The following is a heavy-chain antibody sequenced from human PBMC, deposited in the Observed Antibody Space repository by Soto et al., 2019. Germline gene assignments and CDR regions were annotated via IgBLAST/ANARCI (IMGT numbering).Heavy chain of an antibody. Sequence: GGSLRLSCAASGFTFSDYYMSWIRQAPGKGLEWVSYISSSSSYTNYADSVKGRFTISRDNSKNMLYLQMNTLRAGDTAVYYCAKDQAAAGSYYFDFWGQGTLVTVSS. CDR3: AKDQAAAGSYYFDF. V-gene: IGHV3-11*05. CDR2: ISSSSSYT. D-gene: IGHD6-13*01. CDR1: GFTFSDYY. J-gene: IGHJ4*02.